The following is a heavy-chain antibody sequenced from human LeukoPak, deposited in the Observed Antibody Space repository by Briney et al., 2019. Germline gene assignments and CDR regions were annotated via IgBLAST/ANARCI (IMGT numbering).Heavy chain of an antibody. CDR1: GVTFDDYA. D-gene: IGHD2-2*01. CDR2: ISWYSGSI. CDR3: AKDSCSSTSCYYYYGMDV. Sequence: GRSLRLSCAASGVTFDDYAMHWVRQAPGKGLGWISGISWYSGSIGYADSVKGRFTISRDNAKNSLYLQMNSLRAEDTALYYCAKDSCSSTSCYYYYGMDVWGQGTTVTVSS. J-gene: IGHJ6*02. V-gene: IGHV3-9*01.